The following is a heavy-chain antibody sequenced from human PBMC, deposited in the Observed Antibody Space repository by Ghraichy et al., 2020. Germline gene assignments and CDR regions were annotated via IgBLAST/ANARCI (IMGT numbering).Heavy chain of an antibody. V-gene: IGHV4-38-2*01. Sequence: SETLSLTCAVSGYSISSGYYWGWIRQPPGKGLEWIGSMYHSGSTYYSPSLKSRVTISVDTSKNQFSLKLSSVTAADTAVYYCARLEYSSSSHDYWGQGTLVTVSS. CDR2: MYHSGST. CDR3: ARLEYSSSSHDY. CDR1: GYSISSGYY. D-gene: IGHD6-6*01. J-gene: IGHJ4*02.